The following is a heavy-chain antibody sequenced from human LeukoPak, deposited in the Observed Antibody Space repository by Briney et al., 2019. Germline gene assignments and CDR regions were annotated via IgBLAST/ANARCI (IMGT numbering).Heavy chain of an antibody. D-gene: IGHD6-19*01. J-gene: IGHJ4*02. CDR3: ARDRGQWLGGGFFDY. CDR2: ISWNSGSI. CDR1: GFTFDDYA. V-gene: IGHV3-9*01. Sequence: GGSLRLSCAASGFTFDDYAMHWVRQAPGKGLEWVSGISWNSGSIGYADSVKGRFTISRDNAKNSLYLQMNSLRAEDTAVYYCARDRGQWLGGGFFDYWGQGTLVTVSS.